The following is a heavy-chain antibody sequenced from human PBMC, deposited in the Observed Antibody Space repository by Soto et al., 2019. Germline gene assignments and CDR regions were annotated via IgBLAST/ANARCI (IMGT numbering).Heavy chain of an antibody. CDR2: ISYNGRNK. Sequence: PGGSLRLSCAASGFTFSFYAMHWVRQAPGKGLEWVAVISYNGRNKHYVDSVKGRFTISRDNSQDTLYLQMDSLRPDDTAVYYCARQAKIGDRSQFYFDSWGQGTLGTVS. D-gene: IGHD3-16*01. J-gene: IGHJ4*02. V-gene: IGHV3-30*04. CDR1: GFTFSFYA. CDR3: ARQAKIGDRSQFYFDS.